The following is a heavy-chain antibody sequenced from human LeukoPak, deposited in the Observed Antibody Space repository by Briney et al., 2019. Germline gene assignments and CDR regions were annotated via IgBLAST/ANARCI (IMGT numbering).Heavy chain of an antibody. V-gene: IGHV4-39*07. Sequence: SETLSLACTVSGGSISSSYYYWGWIRQPPGKGLEWIGTIYYSGSTYYTPSLKSRATISVDTSKNQFSLRLDSVTAADTAVYYCARRCVAGDCYKYWGQGTLVTVSS. CDR1: GGSISSSYYY. CDR3: ARRCVAGDCYKY. J-gene: IGHJ4*02. D-gene: IGHD2-21*02. CDR2: IYYSGST.